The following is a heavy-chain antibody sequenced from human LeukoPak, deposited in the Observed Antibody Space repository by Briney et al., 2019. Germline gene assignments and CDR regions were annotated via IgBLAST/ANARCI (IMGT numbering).Heavy chain of an antibody. V-gene: IGHV4-59*01. Sequence: NASETLSLTCTVSGGSIISYYWSWIRQPPGKGLEWIGYVYYSGSTHTNPPLRSRVTISIDTSKNQFSLKLSSVTAADTAVYYCARARRHDYDAYFDYWGQGTLVTVSS. CDR1: GGSIISYY. D-gene: IGHD4-17*01. J-gene: IGHJ4*02. CDR2: VYYSGST. CDR3: ARARRHDYDAYFDY.